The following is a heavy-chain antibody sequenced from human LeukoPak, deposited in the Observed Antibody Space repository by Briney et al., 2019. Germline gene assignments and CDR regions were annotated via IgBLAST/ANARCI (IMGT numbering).Heavy chain of an antibody. CDR3: ARRYCSSTSCYASQYYYYYYYMDV. Sequence: SETLSLTCAVYGGSFSGYYRSWIRQPPGKGQEWIGEINHSGSTNYNPSLKSRVTISVDTSKNQFSLKLSSVTAADTAVYYCARRYCSSTSCYASQYYYYYYYMDVWGKGTTVTVSS. V-gene: IGHV4-34*01. D-gene: IGHD2-2*01. CDR1: GGSFSGYY. J-gene: IGHJ6*03. CDR2: INHSGST.